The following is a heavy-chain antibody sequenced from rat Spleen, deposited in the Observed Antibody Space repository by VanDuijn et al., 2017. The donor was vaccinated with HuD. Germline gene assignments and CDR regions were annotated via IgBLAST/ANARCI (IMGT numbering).Heavy chain of an antibody. CDR3: TRGVYYGYNAFVY. J-gene: IGHJ3*01. CDR2: ISNTGGTT. D-gene: IGHD1-9*01. Sequence: EVQLVESGGGLVQPGRSLKLSCAASGFTFSNYYMAWIRQAPGKGLEWVASISNTGGTTNYPDPVKGRISISSDNAKSTLYVQLNSLRSEDTATYCCTRGVYYGYNAFVYWGQGTLVTVSS. CDR1: GFTFSNYY. V-gene: IGHV5-31*01.